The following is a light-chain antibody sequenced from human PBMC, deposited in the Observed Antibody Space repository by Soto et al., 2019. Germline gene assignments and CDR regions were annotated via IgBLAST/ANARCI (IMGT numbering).Light chain of an antibody. Sequence: EIVLTQSPGTLSLSPGERATLSCRASQSVSSGYLAWYQQKPGQPPRVLIYETSSRATGIPDRFSGSGSGTDFTLTISSLEPEDFAVYSCQQYGSSPPVTFGPGTRVDIK. CDR2: ETS. V-gene: IGKV3-20*01. J-gene: IGKJ3*01. CDR3: QQYGSSPPVT. CDR1: QSVSSGY.